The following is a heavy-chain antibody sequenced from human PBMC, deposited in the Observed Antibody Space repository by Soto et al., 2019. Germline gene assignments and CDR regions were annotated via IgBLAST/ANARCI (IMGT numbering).Heavy chain of an antibody. CDR2: ISSSSSYI. CDR1: GFTFSSYS. CDR3: ARTVTFGGVIVAYFDY. Sequence: GGSLRLSCAASGFTFSSYSMNWVRQAPGKGLEWVSSISSSSSYIYYADSVKGRFTISRDNAKNSLYLQMNSLRAEDTAVYYCARTVTFGGVIVAYFDYWGQGTLVTVSS. D-gene: IGHD3-16*02. J-gene: IGHJ4*02. V-gene: IGHV3-21*01.